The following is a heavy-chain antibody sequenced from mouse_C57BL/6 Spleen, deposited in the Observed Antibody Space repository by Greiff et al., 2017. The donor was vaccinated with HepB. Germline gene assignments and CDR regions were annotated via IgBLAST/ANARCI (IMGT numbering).Heavy chain of an antibody. CDR2: ISDGGSYT. V-gene: IGHV5-4*03. Sequence: EVMLVESGGGLVKPGGSLKLSCAASGFTFSSYAMSWVRQPPEKRLGWVATISDGGSYTYYPDNVKGRFTISRDNAKNYLYLQMRQLKSEDTAMYSCECCYYYDEGYWCFDVWGTGTTVTVSS. J-gene: IGHJ1*03. CDR3: ECCYYYDEGYWCFDV. CDR1: GFTFSSYA. D-gene: IGHD2-4*01.